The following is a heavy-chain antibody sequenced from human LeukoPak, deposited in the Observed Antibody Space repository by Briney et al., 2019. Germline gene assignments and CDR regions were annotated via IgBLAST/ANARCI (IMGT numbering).Heavy chain of an antibody. J-gene: IGHJ4*02. V-gene: IGHV3-23*01. D-gene: IGHD6-19*01. Sequence: PGGSLRLSCTASGFTFRNYVMSWVRQAPGKGLEWVSSIRSSGDDTSSADSVKGRFTIFRDNSKSTLYLQMNSPRAEDTAIYYCAKVRPPPGSGWYGGDDYWGQGTLVTVSP. CDR3: AKVRPPPGSGWYGGDDY. CDR2: IRSSGDDT. CDR1: GFTFRNYV.